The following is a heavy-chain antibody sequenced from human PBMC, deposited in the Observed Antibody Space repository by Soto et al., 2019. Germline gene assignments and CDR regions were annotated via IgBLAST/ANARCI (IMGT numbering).Heavy chain of an antibody. V-gene: IGHV2-5*02. CDR1: GFSLSTSGVG. J-gene: IGHJ4*02. Sequence: QITLKESGPTLVKPTQTLTLTCTFSGFSLSTSGVGVSWIRQPPGKALEWLAVVYWDDTKHYSPSLKSRLTITKDTSKNQVVLTMTNMDPVDTATYFCPHKGYGDYPLDYWGQGTMVTVSS. CDR3: PHKGYGDYPLDY. D-gene: IGHD4-17*01. CDR2: VYWDDTK.